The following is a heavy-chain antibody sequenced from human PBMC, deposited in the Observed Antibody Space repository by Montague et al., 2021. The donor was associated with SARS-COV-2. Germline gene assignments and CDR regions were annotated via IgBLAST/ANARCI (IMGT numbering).Heavy chain of an antibody. V-gene: IGHV4-34*01. CDR2: INQIGST. D-gene: IGHD5-12*01. CDR1: GGSFSGYY. J-gene: IGHJ4*02. CDR3: ARGPTNNIGMVATRLDY. Sequence: SETLSLTCAVYGGSFSGYYWNWIRQPPGTGREWIGEINQIGSTNYNPALKSQVTISVDTSNNQFSLKLTSVTAADTAVYYCARGPTNNIGMVATRLDYWGQGTLVTASS.